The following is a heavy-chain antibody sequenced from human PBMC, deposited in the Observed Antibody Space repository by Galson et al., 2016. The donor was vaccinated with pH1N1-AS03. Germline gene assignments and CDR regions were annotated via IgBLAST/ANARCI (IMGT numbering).Heavy chain of an antibody. V-gene: IGHV3-30*02. Sequence: SLRLSCAASGFTLSGYGMHWVRQAPGKGREWVAFIQYDESYRNYADSVKGRFSISRDISKNTLYLQMNSLRVEDTAMFYCVKESPKEAGDYWGRGVMVTVSS. J-gene: IGHJ4*02. CDR3: VKESPKEAGDY. CDR1: GFTLSGYG. CDR2: IQYDESYR.